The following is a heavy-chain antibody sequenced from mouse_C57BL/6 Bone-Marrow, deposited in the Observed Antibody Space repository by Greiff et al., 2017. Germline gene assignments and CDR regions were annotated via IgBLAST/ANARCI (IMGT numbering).Heavy chain of an antibody. V-gene: IGHV5-12*01. CDR3: ERPPYYDYDGFAY. Sequence: EVKLVESGGGLVQPGGSLKLSCAASGFTFSDYYMYWVRQTPEKRLEWVAYISNGGGSTYYPDTVKGRFTISRDNAKNTLYLQMSRLKSEDTAMYYCERPPYYDYDGFAYWGQGTLVTVSA. CDR2: ISNGGGST. J-gene: IGHJ3*01. D-gene: IGHD2-4*01. CDR1: GFTFSDYY.